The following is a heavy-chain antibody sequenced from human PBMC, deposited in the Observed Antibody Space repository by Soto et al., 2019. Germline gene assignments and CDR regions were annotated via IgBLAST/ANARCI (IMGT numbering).Heavy chain of an antibody. V-gene: IGHV4-4*07. J-gene: IGHJ5*02. CDR2: IHSSGST. CDR1: GASMNSYH. D-gene: IGHD6-13*01. CDR3: ARDQGLAAAGITWFDP. Sequence: QVQLQASGPGLVKPSETLSLTCTVSGASMNSYHWSWIRQPAGKGLEWIGHIHSSGSTNYNPSLKSRVTMSVDTSKNQFSLRLMSLTAADTAVYYCARDQGLAAAGITWFDPWGHGSLVTVSS.